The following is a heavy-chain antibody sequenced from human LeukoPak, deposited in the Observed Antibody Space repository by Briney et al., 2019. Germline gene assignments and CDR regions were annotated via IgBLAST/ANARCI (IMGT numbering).Heavy chain of an antibody. CDR2: ISSDGNNK. CDR3: ARIGYSISWSGDY. Sequence: GGSLRLSCAASGFTFTSYGTHWVRQAPGKGLEWVALISSDGNNKYYADSVKGRFSISRDNSKNTLYLQMNGLRVEDTAVYYCARIGYSISWSGDYWGQGSLVTVSS. V-gene: IGHV3-30*03. J-gene: IGHJ4*02. CDR1: GFTFTSYG. D-gene: IGHD6-13*01.